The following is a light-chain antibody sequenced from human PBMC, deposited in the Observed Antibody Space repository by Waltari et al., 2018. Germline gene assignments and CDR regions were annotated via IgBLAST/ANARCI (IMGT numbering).Light chain of an antibody. CDR3: AAWDDSLNGLWV. V-gene: IGLV1-44*01. CDR1: SSNIGSNT. J-gene: IGLJ3*02. CDR2: SNN. Sequence: QSVLTQPPSASGTPGQRVTISCSGSSSNIGSNTVNWYQQLPGTAPKLLIYSNNQRPPGVPDRFSGSTSGTSASLAISGLQAEDEADYYCAAWDDSLNGLWVFGGGTKLTVL.